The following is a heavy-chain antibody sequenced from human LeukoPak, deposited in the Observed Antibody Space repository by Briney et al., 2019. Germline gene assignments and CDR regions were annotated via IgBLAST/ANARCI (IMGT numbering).Heavy chain of an antibody. CDR1: GGSISSSSYY. J-gene: IGHJ4*02. V-gene: IGHV4-39*01. CDR3: ATPFATGYSSSWPSY. CDR2: IYYSGST. Sequence: SETLSLTCTVSGGSISSSSYYWGWIRQPPGKGLEWIGSIYYSGSTYYNPSLKSRVTISVDTSKNQFSLRLSSVTAADTAVYYCATPFATGYSSSWPSYWGQGILVTVSS. D-gene: IGHD6-13*01.